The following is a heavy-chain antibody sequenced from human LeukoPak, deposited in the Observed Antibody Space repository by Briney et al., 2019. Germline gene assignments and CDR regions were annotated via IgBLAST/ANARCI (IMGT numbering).Heavy chain of an antibody. CDR3: ARGPTKRIYHDSSGYYRKKTDAFDI. J-gene: IGHJ3*02. CDR2: INHSGST. V-gene: IGHV4-34*01. CDR1: GGSFSGYY. D-gene: IGHD3-22*01. Sequence: NPSETLSLTCAVYGGSFSGYYWSWIRQPPGKGLEWIGEINHSGSTNYNPSLESRVTISVDTSKNQFSLKLSSVTAADTAVYYCARGPTKRIYHDSSGYYRKKTDAFDIWGQGTMVTVSS.